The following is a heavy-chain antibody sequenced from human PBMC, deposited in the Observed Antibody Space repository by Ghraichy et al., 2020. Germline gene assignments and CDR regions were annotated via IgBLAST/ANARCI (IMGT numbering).Heavy chain of an antibody. Sequence: ASVKVSCKASGYTFTSYYMHWVRQAPGQGLEWMGILNPSSGSTSYAQKFQGRVTMTRDTSTSTVYMELSSLRSEDTAMYYCARDLVTTGDYWGQGTLVTVSS. D-gene: IGHD4-17*01. V-gene: IGHV1-46*01. CDR1: GYTFTSYY. CDR3: ARDLVTTGDY. J-gene: IGHJ4*02. CDR2: LNPSSGST.